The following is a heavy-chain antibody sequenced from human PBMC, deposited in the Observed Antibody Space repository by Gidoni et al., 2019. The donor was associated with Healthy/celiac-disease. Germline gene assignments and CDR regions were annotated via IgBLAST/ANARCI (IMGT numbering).Heavy chain of an antibody. CDR2: IYHSGST. CDR1: GYSISSGYY. D-gene: IGHD3-22*01. J-gene: IGHJ4*02. Sequence: QVQLQESGPGLVKPSETLSLTCTVSGYSISSGYYWGWIRQPPGKGLEWIGSIYHSGSTYYNPSLKSRVTISVDTSKNQFSLKLSSVTAADTAVYYCARDGITMIDFEPGYWGQGTLVTVSS. V-gene: IGHV4-38-2*02. CDR3: ARDGITMIDFEPGY.